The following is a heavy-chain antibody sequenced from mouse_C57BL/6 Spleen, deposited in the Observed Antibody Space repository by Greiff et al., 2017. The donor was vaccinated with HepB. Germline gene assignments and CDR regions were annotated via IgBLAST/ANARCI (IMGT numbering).Heavy chain of an antibody. CDR3: ARSTMITALYYYAMDY. J-gene: IGHJ4*01. D-gene: IGHD2-4*01. V-gene: IGHV1-76*01. CDR2: IYPGDGDT. CDR1: GYTFTDYY. Sequence: VQLVESGAELVRPGASVLLSSKASGYTFTDYYINWVKQRPGQGLEWIARIYPGDGDTNYNGKFQGKATLTAAKSSSTAYMQLSSLTSEDSAVYFCARSTMITALYYYAMDYWGQGTSVTVSS.